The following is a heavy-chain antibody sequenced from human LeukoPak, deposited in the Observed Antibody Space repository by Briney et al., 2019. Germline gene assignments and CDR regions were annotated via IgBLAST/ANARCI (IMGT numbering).Heavy chain of an antibody. CDR3: ARVLGGATPAPFGY. CDR2: ISPRGTTR. J-gene: IGHJ4*02. V-gene: IGHV3-48*04. D-gene: IGHD3-16*01. Sequence: PGGSLRLSCVASGFTFSTYNMNWVRQAPGKGLEWVSHISPRGTTRYYADSGKGRFTISRDNAKNSLYLQMNSLRAEDTAVYYCARVLGGATPAPFGYWGQGTLVTVSS. CDR1: GFTFSTYN.